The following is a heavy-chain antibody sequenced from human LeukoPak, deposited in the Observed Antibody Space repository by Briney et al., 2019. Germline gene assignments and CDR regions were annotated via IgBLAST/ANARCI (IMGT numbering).Heavy chain of an antibody. V-gene: IGHV1-2*02. J-gene: IGHJ4*02. D-gene: IGHD2-2*01. CDR1: RYTFTGYY. CDR3: ARVSSHSLSQYYFDY. Sequence: GASVKVSCKAFRYTFTGYYTHWVRQAPGQGLEWMGWINPNSAFTSYAQKFQGRVTMTRDTSITTAYMELTRLTSDDTAVYYCARVSSHSLSQYYFDYWGQGALVTVSS. CDR2: INPNSAFT.